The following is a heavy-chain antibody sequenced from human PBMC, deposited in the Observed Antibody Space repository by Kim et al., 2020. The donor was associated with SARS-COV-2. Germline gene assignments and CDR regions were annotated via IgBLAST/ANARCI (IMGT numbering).Heavy chain of an antibody. CDR3: ARAQRSDIVVVPAAPPSRGYYYYYYMDV. CDR1: GFTFSSYA. CDR2: ISYDGSNK. D-gene: IGHD2-2*01. V-gene: IGHV3-30-3*01. J-gene: IGHJ6*03. Sequence: GGSLRLSCAVSGFTFSSYAMHWVRQAPGKGLEWVAVISYDGSNKYYADSVKGRFTISRDNSKNTLYLQMNSLRAEDTAVYYCARAQRSDIVVVPAAPPSRGYYYYYYMDVWGKGTTLTVSS.